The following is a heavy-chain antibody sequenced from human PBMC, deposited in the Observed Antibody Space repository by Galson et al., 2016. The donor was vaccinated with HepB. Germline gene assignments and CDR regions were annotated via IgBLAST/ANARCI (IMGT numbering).Heavy chain of an antibody. CDR3: ARDSPGYYKVGYFDF. CDR1: GDSISSGDYY. CDR2: IYYTGST. J-gene: IGHJ4*02. Sequence: TLSLTCIVSGDSISSGDYYWNWIRQHPGKGLEWIGYIYYTGSTQYNPSLKSRVTISVDTSKNQFSLKLSSVTAADTAVYYCARDSPGYYKVGYFDFWGQGTLVTVSS. V-gene: IGHV4-31*03. D-gene: IGHD3-9*01.